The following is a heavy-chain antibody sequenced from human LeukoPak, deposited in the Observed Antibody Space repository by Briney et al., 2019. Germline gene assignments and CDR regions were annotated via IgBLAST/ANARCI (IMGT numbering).Heavy chain of an antibody. J-gene: IGHJ4*02. CDR2: ISGSGGST. CDR3: AKRYYYGSGSYYKNPGALDY. CDR1: GFTFSSYG. V-gene: IGHV3-23*01. D-gene: IGHD3-10*01. Sequence: PGGSLRLSCAASGFTFSSYGMSWVRQAPGKGLEWVSAISGSGGSTYYADSVKGRFAISRDNSKNTLYLQMNSLRAEDTAVYYCAKRYYYGSGSYYKNPGALDYWGQGTLVTVSS.